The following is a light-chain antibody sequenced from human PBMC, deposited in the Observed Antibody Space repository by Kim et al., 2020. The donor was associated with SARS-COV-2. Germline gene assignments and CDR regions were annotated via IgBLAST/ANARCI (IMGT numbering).Light chain of an antibody. CDR3: AAWDDSLHGYV. CDR2: SNN. V-gene: IGLV1-44*01. CDR1: SFDIGSNT. Sequence: SELTQPPSASGTPGQRVTISCSGSSFDIGSNTVNWYQQLPRTAPKLLIYSNNQRPSGVPDRFSGSKSGTSASLAISGLQSEDEADYYCAAWDDSLHGYVFGTGTKVAVL. J-gene: IGLJ1*01.